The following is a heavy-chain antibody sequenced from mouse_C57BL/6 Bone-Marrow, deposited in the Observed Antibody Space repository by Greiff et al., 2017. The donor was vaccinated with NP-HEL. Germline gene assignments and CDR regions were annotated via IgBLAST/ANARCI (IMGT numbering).Heavy chain of an antibody. D-gene: IGHD2-4*01. Sequence: QVQLKQSGAELVRPGTSVKVSCKASGYAFTNYLIEWVKQRPGQGLEWIGVINPGSGGTNYNEKFKGKATLTVDKSSSTAYMQLSSLTSEDSAVYFCARWGGLHLGYWGQGTTLTVSS. CDR3: ARWGGLHLGY. V-gene: IGHV1-54*01. CDR2: INPGSGGT. J-gene: IGHJ2*01. CDR1: GYAFTNYL.